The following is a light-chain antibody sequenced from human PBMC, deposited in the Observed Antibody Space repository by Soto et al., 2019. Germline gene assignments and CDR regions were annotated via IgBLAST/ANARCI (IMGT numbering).Light chain of an antibody. CDR2: AGS. CDR3: CSYAGTSAPYV. V-gene: IGLV2-23*01. J-gene: IGLJ1*01. CDR1: NRDIGNSYL. Sequence: QSALTQDASVSGSPGQSITISCSGTNRDIGNSYLVSWYQYHPDKAPKLIIYAGSKRPSGVSTRLSGSKSGNTASLTISGPPAEDEADYYCCSYAGTSAPYVFGSGTKVTVL.